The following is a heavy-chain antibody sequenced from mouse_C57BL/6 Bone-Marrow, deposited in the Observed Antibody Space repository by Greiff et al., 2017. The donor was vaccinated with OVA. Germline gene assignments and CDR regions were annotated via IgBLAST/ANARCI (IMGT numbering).Heavy chain of an antibody. CDR1: GYTFTSYW. V-gene: IGHV1-69*01. CDR3: ARYSY. CDR2: IDPSDSYT. Sequence: VQLQQPGAELVLPGASVKLSCKASGYTFTSYWMHWVKQRPGQGLEWIGEIDPSDSYTNYNQTFKGKSTLTVDKSSSTAYMQPSSLTSADSAVYYCARYSYWGQGTSVTVSS. J-gene: IGHJ4*01.